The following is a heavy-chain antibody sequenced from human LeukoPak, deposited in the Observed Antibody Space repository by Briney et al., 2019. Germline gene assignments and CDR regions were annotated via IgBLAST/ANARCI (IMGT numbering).Heavy chain of an antibody. CDR2: IYSGTI. Sequence: GGSLRLSCTVSGFTVSSNSMSWVRQAPGKGLEWVSFIYSGTIHYSDSVKGRFTISRDNSKNTLYLQMNSLRAEDTAVYYCARMDYDFWSGYSVLSYMDVWGKGTTVTVSS. D-gene: IGHD3-3*01. V-gene: IGHV3-53*01. J-gene: IGHJ6*03. CDR1: GFTVSSNS. CDR3: ARMDYDFWSGYSVLSYMDV.